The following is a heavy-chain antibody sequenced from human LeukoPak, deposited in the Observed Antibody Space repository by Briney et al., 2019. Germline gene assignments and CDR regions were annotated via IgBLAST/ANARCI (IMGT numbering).Heavy chain of an antibody. V-gene: IGHV3-23*01. J-gene: IGHJ3*02. CDR3: AKAYSSSPDAFDI. CDR1: GFTFSSYA. CDR2: ISGSGST. D-gene: IGHD6-13*01. Sequence: GGSLRLSCAASGFTFSSYAMSWVRQAPGKGLEWVSAISGSGSTYYADSVKGRFTISRDNSKNTLCLQMNSLRAEDTAVYYCAKAYSSSPDAFDIWGQGTMVTVSS.